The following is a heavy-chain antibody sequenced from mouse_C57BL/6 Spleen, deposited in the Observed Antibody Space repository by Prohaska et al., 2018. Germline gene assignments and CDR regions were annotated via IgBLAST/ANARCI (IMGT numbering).Heavy chain of an antibody. Sequence: QVQLQQPGAELVRPGSSVKLSCKASGYTFTSYWMHWVKQRPIQGLEWSGNIDPSDSETHYKQKFKDKVTLTVDKYSSTDYMQLRSLKSEDSEVYYCARLDFDYAMDYWGQGTSVTVSS. CDR3: ARLDFDYAMDY. CDR1: GYTFTSYW. V-gene: IGHV1-52*01. J-gene: IGHJ4*01. CDR2: IDPSDSET.